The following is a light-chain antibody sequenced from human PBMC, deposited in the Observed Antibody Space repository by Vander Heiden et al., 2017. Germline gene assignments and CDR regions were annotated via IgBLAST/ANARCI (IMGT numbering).Light chain of an antibody. Sequence: QSVLTQPPSASGTPGQRATTPCFGSSSTSGSNTVNWYQQPPGTAPKLLIYSNKQRPSGVPDRFSGSKSGTSASLAISGLQSEDEADYYCAAWDDSLNGVVFGGGTKLTVL. CDR2: SNK. J-gene: IGLJ2*01. V-gene: IGLV1-44*01. CDR1: SSTSGSNT. CDR3: AAWDDSLNGVV.